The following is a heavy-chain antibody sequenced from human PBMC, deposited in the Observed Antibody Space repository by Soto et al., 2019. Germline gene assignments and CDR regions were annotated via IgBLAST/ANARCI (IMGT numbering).Heavy chain of an antibody. Sequence: EVQLLESGGALVQPGGSLRLSCAASGFTFNSYAMSWVRQAPGKGLEWVSAISGSGDYTYYADSVKGRFSSSRDNSKNTLYMQVNSLSAEDTAIYYCAKLETIGWYANFDFWCQGSLGSVSS. CDR1: GFTFNSYA. CDR3: AKLETIGWYANFDF. J-gene: IGHJ4*02. CDR2: ISGSGDYT. V-gene: IGHV3-23*01. D-gene: IGHD6-19*01.